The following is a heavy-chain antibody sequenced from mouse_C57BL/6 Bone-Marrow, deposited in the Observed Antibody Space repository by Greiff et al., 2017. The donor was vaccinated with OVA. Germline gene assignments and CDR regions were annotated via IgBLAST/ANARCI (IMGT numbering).Heavy chain of an antibody. V-gene: IGHV1-19*01. D-gene: IGHD2-3*01. Sequence: VQLQQSGPVLVKPGASVKMSCKASGYTFTDYYMNWVKQSHGQSLEWIGGINPYNGGTSYNQKFKGKATLPVDKSSSTAYMEFTSLTSGDTAVYYYARGWLLAFDYWGQGTTLTVSS. J-gene: IGHJ2*01. CDR2: INPYNGGT. CDR1: GYTFTDYY. CDR3: ARGWLLAFDY.